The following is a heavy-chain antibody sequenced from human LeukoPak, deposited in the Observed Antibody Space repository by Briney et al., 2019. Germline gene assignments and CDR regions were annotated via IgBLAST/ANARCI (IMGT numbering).Heavy chain of an antibody. CDR3: ARVHSSSWYPLLY. CDR2: ISYDGSNK. D-gene: IGHD6-13*01. V-gene: IGHV3-30*04. Sequence: GGSLRLSCAASGFTLSSYAMHWVRQAPGKGLEWVAVISYDGSNKYCADSVKGRFTISRDNSKNTLYLQMNSLRAEDTAVYYCARVHSSSWYPLLYWGQGTLVTVSS. CDR1: GFTLSSYA. J-gene: IGHJ4*02.